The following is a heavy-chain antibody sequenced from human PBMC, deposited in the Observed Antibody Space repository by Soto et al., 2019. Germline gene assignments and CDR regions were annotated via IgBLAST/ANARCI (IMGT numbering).Heavy chain of an antibody. CDR1: GYTFSSYA. CDR2: INAGSGNT. Sequence: GVSVKVSCKASGYTFSSYAMHWVRQAPGQRLEWMGWINAGSGNTEYSQKFQDRVTISRDTSATIVYMELSSLSSEDTAVYYCARLNTVILFSPLGYWGQGTLVTVSS. J-gene: IGHJ4*02. V-gene: IGHV1-3*01. D-gene: IGHD4-17*01. CDR3: ARLNTVILFSPLGY.